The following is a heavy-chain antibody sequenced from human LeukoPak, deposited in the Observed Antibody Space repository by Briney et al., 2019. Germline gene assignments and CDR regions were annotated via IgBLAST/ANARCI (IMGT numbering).Heavy chain of an antibody. CDR2: IYYSGST. CDR3: ARGGNYGSGSSYYFDY. V-gene: IGHV4-59*01. Sequence: SETLSLTCTVSGGSISSYYWSWIRPPPGKGLEWIGYIYYSGSTNYNPSLKSRVTISVDTSKNQFSLKLSSVTAADTAVYYCARGGNYGSGSSYYFDYWGQGTLVTVSS. CDR1: GGSISSYY. D-gene: IGHD3-10*01. J-gene: IGHJ4*02.